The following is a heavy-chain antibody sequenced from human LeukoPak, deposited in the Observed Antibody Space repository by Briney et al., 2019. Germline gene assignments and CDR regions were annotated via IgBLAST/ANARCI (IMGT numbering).Heavy chain of an antibody. J-gene: IGHJ4*02. Sequence: GGSLRLSCAASGFAFISFTMSWVRQTPGKGLGWVASISGTGDNTYYADSVKGRFTISRDNSRNTLYLQMNSLGAEDTAVYYCAKDHGVAVTGMFYWGQGTLVTVSS. CDR2: ISGTGDNT. CDR3: AKDHGVAVTGMFY. D-gene: IGHD6-19*01. CDR1: GFAFISFT. V-gene: IGHV3-23*01.